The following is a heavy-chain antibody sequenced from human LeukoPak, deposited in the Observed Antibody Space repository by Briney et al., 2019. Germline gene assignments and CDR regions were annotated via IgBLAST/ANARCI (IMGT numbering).Heavy chain of an antibody. J-gene: IGHJ5*02. D-gene: IGHD3-22*01. CDR3: ARATYYYDSSTPFDP. CDR2: IIPIFGTA. CDR1: GGTFSSYA. Sequence: SVKVPCKASGGTFSSYAISWVRQAPGQGLEWMGGIIPIFGTANYAQKFQGRVTITADESTSTAYMELSSLRSDDTAVYYCARATYYYDSSTPFDPWGQGTLVTVSS. V-gene: IGHV1-69*13.